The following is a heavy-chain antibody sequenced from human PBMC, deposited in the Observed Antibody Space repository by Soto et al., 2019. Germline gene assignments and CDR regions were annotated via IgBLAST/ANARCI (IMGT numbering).Heavy chain of an antibody. V-gene: IGHV4-39*01. Sequence: QLQLQESGPGLVKPSETLSLTCTVSGGSISSSSYYWGWIRQPPGKGLEWIGSIYYSGSTYYNPSLKSRVTISVDTSKNQFSLKLSSVTAADTAVYYCARPVPAANWFDPWGQGTLVTVSS. CDR3: ARPVPAANWFDP. CDR1: GGSISSSSYY. CDR2: IYYSGST. J-gene: IGHJ5*02. D-gene: IGHD2-2*01.